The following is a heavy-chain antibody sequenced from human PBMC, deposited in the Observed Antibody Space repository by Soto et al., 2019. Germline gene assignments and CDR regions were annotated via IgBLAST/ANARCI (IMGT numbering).Heavy chain of an antibody. Sequence: QVQLVESGGGVVQPGRSLRLSCAASGFSFSSYGMHWVRQAPGKGLEWVAVIWYDGSNKNYADSVKGRFTISRDNSKSTLYLQMNSLRDEDTAVYYCARASGEGGDHYGLDVWGQGTTVTVSS. D-gene: IGHD3-10*01. J-gene: IGHJ6*02. CDR3: ARASGEGGDHYGLDV. CDR2: IWYDGSNK. V-gene: IGHV3-33*01. CDR1: GFSFSSYG.